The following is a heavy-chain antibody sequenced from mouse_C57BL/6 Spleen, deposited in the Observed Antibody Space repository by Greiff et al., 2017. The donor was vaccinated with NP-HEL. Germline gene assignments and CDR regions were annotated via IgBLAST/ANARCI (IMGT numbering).Heavy chain of an antibody. J-gene: IGHJ1*03. CDR3: ARSPVVKDWYFDV. CDR1: GYTFTDYY. Sequence: VQLQQSGPVLVKPGASVKMSCKASGYTFTDYYMNWVKQSHGKSLEWIGVINPYNGGTSYNQKFKGKATLTVDKSSSTAYMELNSLTSEDSAVYYCARSPVVKDWYFDVWGTGTTVTVSS. V-gene: IGHV1-19*01. CDR2: INPYNGGT. D-gene: IGHD1-1*01.